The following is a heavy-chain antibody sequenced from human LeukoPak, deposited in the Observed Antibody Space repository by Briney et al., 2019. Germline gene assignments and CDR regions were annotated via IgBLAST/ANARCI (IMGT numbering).Heavy chain of an antibody. V-gene: IGHV4-39*07. CDR2: IYYSGST. CDR1: GGSISSSSYY. J-gene: IGHJ4*02. D-gene: IGHD6-19*01. CDR3: AGEEIAVAGYDY. Sequence: PSETLSLTCTVSGGSISSSSYYWGWIRQPPGKGLEWIGSIYYSGSTYYNPSLKSRVTISVDTSKNQFSLKLSSVTAADTAVYYCAGEEIAVAGYDYWGQGTLVTVSS.